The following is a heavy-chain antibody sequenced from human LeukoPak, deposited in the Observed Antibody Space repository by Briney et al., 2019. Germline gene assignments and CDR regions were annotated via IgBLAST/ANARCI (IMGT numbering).Heavy chain of an antibody. CDR1: SGSFSGYY. V-gene: IGHV4-34*01. D-gene: IGHD6-13*01. J-gene: IGHJ4*02. Sequence: SETLSLTCAVYSGSFSGYYWIWIRQSPGKGLEWIGEVNHSGSTNCNPSLKSRVTISVDTSKNQFSLGLSSVTAADTAVYYCARGGDYTSSWYGSRSPQPDYWGQGTLVTVSS. CDR3: ARGGDYTSSWYGSRSPQPDY. CDR2: VNHSGST.